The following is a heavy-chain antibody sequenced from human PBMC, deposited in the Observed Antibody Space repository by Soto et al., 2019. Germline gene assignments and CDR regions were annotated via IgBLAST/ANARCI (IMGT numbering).Heavy chain of an antibody. D-gene: IGHD3-10*01. CDR2: INAGNGNT. Sequence: ASVKVSCKASGYTFTSYAMHWVRQAPGQRLEWMGWINAGNGNTKYSQKFQGRVTITRDTSASTAYMELSSLRSEDTAVYYCARALGSLGRSDAFDIWGQGTMVTVSS. J-gene: IGHJ3*02. V-gene: IGHV1-3*01. CDR1: GYTFTSYA. CDR3: ARALGSLGRSDAFDI.